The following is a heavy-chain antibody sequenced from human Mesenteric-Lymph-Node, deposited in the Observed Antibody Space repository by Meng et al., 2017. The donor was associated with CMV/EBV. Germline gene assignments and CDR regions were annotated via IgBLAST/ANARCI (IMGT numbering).Heavy chain of an antibody. D-gene: IGHD3-10*01. CDR2: VFHTGTS. CDR1: GGSIYSSNW. CDR3: ARGGLWFGESADY. Sequence: VSGGSIYSSNWWSWVRQPPGKGLEWIGEVFHTGTSNYNPSLQSRVTISVDTSKNQFSLKLSSVTAADTAVYYCARGGLWFGESADYWGQGTLVTVSS. J-gene: IGHJ4*02. V-gene: IGHV4-4*02.